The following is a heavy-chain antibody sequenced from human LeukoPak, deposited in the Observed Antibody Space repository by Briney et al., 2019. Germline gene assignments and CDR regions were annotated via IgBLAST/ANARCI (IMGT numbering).Heavy chain of an antibody. CDR1: GFTFSSYG. CDR2: ISYDGSNK. D-gene: IGHD3-22*01. V-gene: IGHV3-30*18. CDR3: AKGDDYYDSSGYNWFDP. J-gene: IGHJ5*02. Sequence: GGSLRLSCAASGFTFSSYGMHWVRQAPGKGLEWMAVISYDGSNKYYADSVKGRFTISRDNSKNTLYLQMNSLRAEDTAVYYCAKGDDYYDSSGYNWFDPXGXXXLVTVSS.